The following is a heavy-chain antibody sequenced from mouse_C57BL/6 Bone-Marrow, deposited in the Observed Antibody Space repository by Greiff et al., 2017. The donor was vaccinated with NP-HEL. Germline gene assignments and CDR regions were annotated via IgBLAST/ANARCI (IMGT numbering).Heavy chain of an antibody. CDR1: GYTFTSYW. CDR3: ARDGSIRDY. CDR2: IDPSDSYT. Sequence: VQLQQPGAELVKPGASVKLSCKASGYTFTSYWMQWVKQRPGQGLEWIGEIDPSDSYTNYNQKFKGKATLTVDTSSSTAYMQLSSLTSEDSAVYYCARDGSIRDYWGQGTTLTVSS. D-gene: IGHD1-1*01. J-gene: IGHJ2*01. V-gene: IGHV1-50*01.